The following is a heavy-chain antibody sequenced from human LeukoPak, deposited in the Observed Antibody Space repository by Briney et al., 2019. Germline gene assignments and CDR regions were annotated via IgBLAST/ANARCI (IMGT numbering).Heavy chain of an antibody. CDR3: ARVFFRSRRGYSGYSANFDY. CDR1: GGSISSGIYY. J-gene: IGHJ4*02. V-gene: IGHV4-61*02. D-gene: IGHD5-12*01. CDR2: IYTSGST. Sequence: SQTLSLTCTVSGGSISSGIYYWTWIRQPAGKGLEWIGRIYTSGSTNYNPSLKSRVTISVDTSKNQFSLKLSSVTAADTAVYYCARVFFRSRRGYSGYSANFDYWGQGTLVTVSS.